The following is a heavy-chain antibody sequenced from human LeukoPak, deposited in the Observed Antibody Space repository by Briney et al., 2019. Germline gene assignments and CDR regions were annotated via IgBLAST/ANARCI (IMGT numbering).Heavy chain of an antibody. CDR1: GFTFSSYG. J-gene: IGHJ4*02. D-gene: IGHD2-2*01. V-gene: IGHV3-30*02. CDR3: AKTYQLLVIDY. CDR2: TRYDGSNE. Sequence: HGGSLRLSCAVSGFTFSSYGMHWVRQAPGKGLEWVAFTRYDGSNEHYVDSVKGRFTISRDNFKNTLYLQMNSLRVEDTAVYYCAKTYQLLVIDYWGQGTLVTVSS.